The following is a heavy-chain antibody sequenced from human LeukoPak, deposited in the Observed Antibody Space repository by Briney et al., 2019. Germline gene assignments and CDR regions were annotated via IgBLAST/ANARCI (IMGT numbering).Heavy chain of an antibody. J-gene: IGHJ4*02. Sequence: PSETLSLTCAVYGGSFSGYYWSWIRQPPGKGLEWIGEINHSGSTNYNPSLKSRVTISVDTSKNQSSLKLSSVTAADTAVYYCARGKNWNHFDYWGQGTLVTVSS. CDR2: INHSGST. CDR3: ARGKNWNHFDY. D-gene: IGHD1-1*01. CDR1: GGSFSGYY. V-gene: IGHV4-34*01.